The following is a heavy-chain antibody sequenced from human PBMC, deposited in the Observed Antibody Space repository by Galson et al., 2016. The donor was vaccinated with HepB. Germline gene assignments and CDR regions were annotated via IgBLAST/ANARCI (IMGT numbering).Heavy chain of an antibody. CDR2: ISGSGYDT. J-gene: IGHJ3*02. CDR3: ARDYSGNYYTSFDI. V-gene: IGHV3-23*01. CDR1: GFTFSSYI. Sequence: SLRLSCAASGFTFSSYIMSWVRQAPGKRLEWVAAISGSGYDTYYTDPAKGRFTISRDNSKNTLYVQMDSLRTEDTAVYYCARDYSGNYYTSFDIWGQGTMVTVSS. D-gene: IGHD1-26*01.